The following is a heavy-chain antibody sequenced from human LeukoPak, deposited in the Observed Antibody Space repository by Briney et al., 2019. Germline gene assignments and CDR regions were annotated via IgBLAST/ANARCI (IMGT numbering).Heavy chain of an antibody. CDR3: ASPSETTVTFGFDP. J-gene: IGHJ5*02. CDR1: GFTFSSYA. CDR2: ISYDGSNK. D-gene: IGHD4-17*01. Sequence: PGGSLRLSCAASGFTFSSYAMHWVRQAPGKGLEWVAVISYDGSNKYYADSVKGRFTISRDNSKNTLYLQMNSLRAEDTAVYYCASPSETTVTFGFDPWGQGILVTVSS. V-gene: IGHV3-30*04.